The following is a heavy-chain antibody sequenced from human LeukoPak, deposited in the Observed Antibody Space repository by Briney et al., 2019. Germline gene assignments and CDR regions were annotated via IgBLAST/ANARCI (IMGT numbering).Heavy chain of an antibody. V-gene: IGHV3-48*01. CDR2: IISSTSTR. Sequence: GGSLRLSCAASGFTFSVYTINWVRQAPGKGLEWVSYIISSTSTRSYADSVMGRFTISRDNDKNSLYLQMNSLRPEDTAVYYCARDKDYAFDIWGQGTIVTVSS. CDR1: GFTFSVYT. J-gene: IGHJ3*02. D-gene: IGHD3-16*01. CDR3: ARDKDYAFDI.